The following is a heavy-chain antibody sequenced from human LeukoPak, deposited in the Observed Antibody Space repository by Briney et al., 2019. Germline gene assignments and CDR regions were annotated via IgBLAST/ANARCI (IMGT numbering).Heavy chain of an antibody. J-gene: IGHJ4*02. CDR3: TRDSANYHFAY. CDR1: GFTVKNNF. V-gene: IGHV3-66*01. CDR2: LYSGGAT. D-gene: IGHD4/OR15-4a*01. Sequence: GGSLRLSCAASGFTVKNNFMSWVRQAPGKGLEWVSVLYSGGATYYADSVKGRFTISRDNSKNIVFLQMNDLRTEDTAFYYCTRDSANYHFAYWGQGALVTVSS.